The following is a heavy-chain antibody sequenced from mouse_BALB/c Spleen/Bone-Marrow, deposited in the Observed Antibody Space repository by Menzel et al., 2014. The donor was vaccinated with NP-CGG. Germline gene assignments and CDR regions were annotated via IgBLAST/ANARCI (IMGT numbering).Heavy chain of an antibody. CDR3: ATYDGYCFDS. CDR2: ISYSGNP. Sequence: EVQLQQSGPRLVKPSQTLSLPCSVTADSIPRGYWNWIRKFPGNKLESMGSISYSGNPYYNPSLKGRISLTRDTSKNHYYRQLNSVTTEDTATYYCATYDGYCFDSWGHGTTPTVSS. J-gene: IGHJ2*01. D-gene: IGHD2-3*01. CDR1: ADSIPRGY. V-gene: IGHV3-8*02.